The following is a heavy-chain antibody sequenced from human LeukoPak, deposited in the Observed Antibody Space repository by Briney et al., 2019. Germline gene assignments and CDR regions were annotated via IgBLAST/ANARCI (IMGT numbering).Heavy chain of an antibody. D-gene: IGHD4-17*01. V-gene: IGHV3-11*05. Sequence: GGSLTLSCAASGFTFSDYYMSWIRQAPGTGLEWVSYISRSSSDTNYAESVKGRFTISRDNAKNSLYLQMNSLRAEDTAVYYCARGLTTVTSLASYWGQGTLVTVST. CDR2: ISRSSSDT. CDR1: GFTFSDYY. CDR3: ARGLTTVTSLASY. J-gene: IGHJ4*02.